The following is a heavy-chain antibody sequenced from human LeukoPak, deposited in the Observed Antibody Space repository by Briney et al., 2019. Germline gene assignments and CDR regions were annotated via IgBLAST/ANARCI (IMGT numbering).Heavy chain of an antibody. D-gene: IGHD1-1*01. CDR3: ARGATGICFDY. V-gene: IGHV3-30-3*01. J-gene: IGHJ4*02. Sequence: PGGPLRLSCAASGFTFSSYDMNWVRQAPGKGLEWVAVISYDGSNKYYADSVKGRFTISRDNSKNTLYLQMNSLRAEDTAVYYCARGATGICFDYWGQGTLVTVSS. CDR2: ISYDGSNK. CDR1: GFTFSSYD.